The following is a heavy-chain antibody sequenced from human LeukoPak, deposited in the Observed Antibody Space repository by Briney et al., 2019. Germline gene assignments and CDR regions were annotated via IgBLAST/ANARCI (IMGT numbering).Heavy chain of an antibody. J-gene: IGHJ6*02. CDR2: IIPIFGTA. CDR3: ARESEYYDFWSGYFLGNCYYYYGMDV. CDR1: GGTFSSYA. D-gene: IGHD3-3*01. Sequence: SVKVSCKASGGTFSSYAISWVRQAPGQGLEWMGGIIPIFGTANYAQKFQGRVTITADESTSTAYMELSSLRSEDTAVYYCARESEYYDFWSGYFLGNCYYYYGMDVWGQGTTVTVSS. V-gene: IGHV1-69*13.